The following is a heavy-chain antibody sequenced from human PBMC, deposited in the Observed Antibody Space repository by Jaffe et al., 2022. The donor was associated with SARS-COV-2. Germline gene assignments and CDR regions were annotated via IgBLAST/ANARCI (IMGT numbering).Heavy chain of an antibody. J-gene: IGHJ4*02. CDR3: ARVADSSSSFVDY. Sequence: QVQLQQWGAGLLKPSETLSLTCAVYGGSFSGYYWSWIRQPPGKGLEWIGEINHSGSTNYNPSLKSRVTISVDTSKNQFSLKLSSVTAADTAVYYCARVADSSSSFVDYWGQGTLVTVSS. CDR1: GGSFSGYY. D-gene: IGHD6-13*01. V-gene: IGHV4-34*01. CDR2: INHSGST.